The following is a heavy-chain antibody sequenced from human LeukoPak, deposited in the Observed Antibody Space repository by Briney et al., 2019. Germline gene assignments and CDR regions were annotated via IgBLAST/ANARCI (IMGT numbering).Heavy chain of an antibody. CDR2: INPSGGST. D-gene: IGHD6-19*01. V-gene: IGHV1-46*01. Sequence: GASVKVSCKASGYTFTSYYMHWVRQAPGQGLEWMGIINPSGGSTSYAQKFQGRVTMTRDTSTSTVYMELSSLRSEDTAVYYCARARLYSSGSKRGWFDPWGQGTLVTVSS. CDR3: ARARLYSSGSKRGWFDP. J-gene: IGHJ5*02. CDR1: GYTFTSYY.